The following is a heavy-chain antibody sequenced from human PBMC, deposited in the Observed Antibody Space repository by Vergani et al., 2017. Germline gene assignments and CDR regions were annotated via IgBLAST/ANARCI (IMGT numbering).Heavy chain of an antibody. V-gene: IGHV2-70*20. D-gene: IGHD3-9*01. Sequence: QVTLRESGPALVKPTQTLTLTCTFSGFSLSTSGMCVSWVRQPPGKALEWLALIDWDDDKYYSTSLKTRLTISKDTSKNQVVLTMTNMDPVDTATYYCARTTTIPTXYDILTGYYRSPHYYFDYWGQGTLVTVSS. CDR2: IDWDDDK. J-gene: IGHJ4*02. CDR3: ARTTTIPTXYDILTGYYRSPHYYFDY. CDR1: GFSLSTSGMC.